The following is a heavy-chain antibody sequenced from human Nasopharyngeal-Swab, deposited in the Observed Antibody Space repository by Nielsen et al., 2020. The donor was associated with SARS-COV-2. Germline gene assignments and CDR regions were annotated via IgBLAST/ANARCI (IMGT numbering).Heavy chain of an antibody. CDR3: ARDRGALNV. D-gene: IGHD3-10*01. CDR1: GDSVSRNNAA. J-gene: IGHJ6*02. CDR2: PYYRSQWYS. V-gene: IGHV6-1*01. Sequence: SQTPSLTRAISGDSVSRNNAAWNWIRQSPSRGLEWLGRPYYRSQWYSDYAVSVKSRITINPDTAKNQFSLQLNSVTPEDTAVYYCARDRGALNVWGQGTTVTVSS.